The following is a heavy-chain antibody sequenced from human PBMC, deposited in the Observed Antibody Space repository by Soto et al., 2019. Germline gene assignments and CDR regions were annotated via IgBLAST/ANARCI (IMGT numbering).Heavy chain of an antibody. J-gene: IGHJ4*02. D-gene: IGHD6-19*01. CDR1: GFTFSSYA. CDR3: ARDREGSGWSFDY. CDR2: ISGSGGST. Sequence: PGGSLRLSCAASGFTFSSYAMSWVRQAPGKGLEWVSAISGSGGSTYYADSVKGRFTISRDNSKNTLYLQMNSLRAEDTAVYYCARDREGSGWSFDYWGQGTLVTVSS. V-gene: IGHV3-23*01.